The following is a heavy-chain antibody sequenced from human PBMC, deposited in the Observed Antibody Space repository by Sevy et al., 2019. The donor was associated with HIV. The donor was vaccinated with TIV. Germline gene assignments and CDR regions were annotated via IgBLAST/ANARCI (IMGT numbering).Heavy chain of an antibody. CDR3: ARDGGSRGMDV. V-gene: IGHV3-66*02. J-gene: IGHJ6*04. CDR2: IYNGGST. CDR1: GFTVSSNY. D-gene: IGHD6-13*01. Sequence: GGSLRLSCAASGFTVSSNYMNWVRQAPGKGLEWVSVIYNGGSTYYADSLKGRFTISRDNSKNTLYLQMNSLRAEDAAVYYCARDGGSRGMDVWGKGTTVTVSS.